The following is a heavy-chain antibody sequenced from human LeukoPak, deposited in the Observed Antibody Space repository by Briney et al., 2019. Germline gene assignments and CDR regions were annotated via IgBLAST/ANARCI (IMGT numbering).Heavy chain of an antibody. D-gene: IGHD6-13*01. CDR2: IYHSGGA. J-gene: IGHJ4*02. V-gene: IGHV4-38-2*02. CDR1: GYSINNGYY. Sequence: KTSGTLSLTCTVSGYSINNGYYWACIRQPPGKGLECIGNIYHSGGAYYSPSLKSRVTISVDTSKNQFSLKLRTVTAADTALYYCARHLSSSWSPFDYWGQGTLVTVSS. CDR3: ARHLSSSWSPFDY.